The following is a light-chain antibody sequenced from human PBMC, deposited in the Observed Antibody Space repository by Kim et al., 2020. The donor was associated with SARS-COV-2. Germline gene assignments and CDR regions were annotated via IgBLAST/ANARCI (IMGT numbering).Light chain of an antibody. Sequence: SVSHEQQAIITGSGDKLGDNYAGWYQQKPGQSPVLVIYQDSKRPSGIPERFSGSNSGNTATLTISGTQAMDEADYYCQAWDSSTAFFGPGTKVTVL. CDR3: QAWDSSTAF. CDR1: KLGDNY. CDR2: QDS. V-gene: IGLV3-1*01. J-gene: IGLJ1*01.